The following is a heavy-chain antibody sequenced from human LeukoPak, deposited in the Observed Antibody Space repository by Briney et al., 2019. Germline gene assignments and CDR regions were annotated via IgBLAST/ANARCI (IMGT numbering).Heavy chain of an antibody. CDR1: GFILSNYS. CDR3: ARTSSSPYFGY. CDR2: ISSSSSYI. J-gene: IGHJ4*02. V-gene: IGHV3-21*01. D-gene: IGHD6-13*01. Sequence: GGSLRLSCAASGFILSNYSMNWVRQAPGKGLEWVSSISSSSSYIYYADSVKGRFTISRDNAKNSLYLQMNSLRAEDTAVYYCARTSSSPYFGYWGQGTLVTVSS.